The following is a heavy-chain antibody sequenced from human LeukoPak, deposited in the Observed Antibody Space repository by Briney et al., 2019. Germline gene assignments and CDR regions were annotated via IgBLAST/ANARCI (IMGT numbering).Heavy chain of an antibody. D-gene: IGHD3-16*01. CDR2: IYYSGST. J-gene: IGHJ4*02. V-gene: IGHV4-39*07. Sequence: MSSETLSLTCTVSGGSISSSSYYWGWIRQPPGKGLEWIGSIYYSGSTYYNPSLKSRVTISVDTSKNQFSLKLSSVTAADTAVYYCARTMPVKGGGLPYYFDYWGQGTLVTVSS. CDR3: ARTMPVKGGGLPYYFDY. CDR1: GGSISSSSYY.